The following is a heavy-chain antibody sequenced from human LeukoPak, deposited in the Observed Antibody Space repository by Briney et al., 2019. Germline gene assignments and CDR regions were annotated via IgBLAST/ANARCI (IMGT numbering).Heavy chain of an antibody. CDR1: GYTFTSYA. CDR3: ARERVKDQWLGLPRGSLDY. V-gene: IGHV1-3*03. CDR2: INAGNGNT. Sequence: ASVKVSCKASGYTFTSYAMHWVRQAPGQRLEWMGWINAGNGNTKYSQEFQGRVTITADESTSTAYMELSSLRSEDTAVYYCARERVKDQWLGLPRGSLDYWGQGTLVTVSS. D-gene: IGHD6-19*01. J-gene: IGHJ4*02.